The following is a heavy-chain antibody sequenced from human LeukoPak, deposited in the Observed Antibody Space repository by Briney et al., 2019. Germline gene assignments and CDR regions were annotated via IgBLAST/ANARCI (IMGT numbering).Heavy chain of an antibody. D-gene: IGHD3-22*01. J-gene: IGHJ4*02. CDR3: ARHRPYYYDSSGYPDY. V-gene: IGHV5-51*01. CDR1: GYSFTSHW. CDR2: IYPGDSDT. Sequence: HGESLKISCKGSGYSFTSHWIGWVRQMPGKGLEWMGIIYPGDSDTRYSPSFQGQVTISADKSISTAYLQWSSLKASDTAMYYCARHRPYYYDSSGYPDYWGQGTLVTVSS.